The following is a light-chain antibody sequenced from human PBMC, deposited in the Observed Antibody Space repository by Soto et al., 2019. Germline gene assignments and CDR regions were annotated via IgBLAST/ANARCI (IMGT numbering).Light chain of an antibody. J-gene: IGLJ3*02. Sequence: SYELTQPPSVSVAPGQTARITSGGNNIGSKSVHWYQQKPGQAPVLVVYDDSARPSGIPERFSGSNSGNTATLTISTVEAGDEADYYCQVWDSSSDHPVFGGGTKLTVL. V-gene: IGLV3-21*02. CDR3: QVWDSSSDHPV. CDR1: NIGSKS. CDR2: DDS.